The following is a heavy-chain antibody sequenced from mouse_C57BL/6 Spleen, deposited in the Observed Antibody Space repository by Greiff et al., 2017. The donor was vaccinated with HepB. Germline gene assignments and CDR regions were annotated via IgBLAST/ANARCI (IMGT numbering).Heavy chain of an antibody. D-gene: IGHD2-2*01. CDR1: GFTFSDYG. CDR3: ARGYGYGGGFDY. CDR2: ISSGSSTI. V-gene: IGHV5-17*01. Sequence: EVKLMESGGGLVKPGGSLKLSCAASGFTFSDYGMHWVRQAPEKGLEWVAYISSGSSTIYYADTVKGRFTISRDNAKNTLFLQMTSLRSEDTAMYYCARGYGYGGGFDYWGQGTTLTVSS. J-gene: IGHJ2*01.